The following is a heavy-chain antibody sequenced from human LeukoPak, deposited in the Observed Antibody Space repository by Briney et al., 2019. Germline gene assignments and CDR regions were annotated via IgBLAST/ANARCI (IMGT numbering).Heavy chain of an antibody. V-gene: IGHV4-61*08. J-gene: IGHJ6*03. D-gene: IGHD3-10*01. Sequence: PSETLSLTCAVSGGSISSGGYSWSWIRQPPGKGLEWIGYIYYSGSTNYNPSLKSRVTISVDTSKNQFSLKLSSVTPADTAVYYCARDYYGSGSYYYMDVWGKGTTVTISS. CDR3: ARDYYGSGSYYYMDV. CDR1: GGSISSGGYS. CDR2: IYYSGST.